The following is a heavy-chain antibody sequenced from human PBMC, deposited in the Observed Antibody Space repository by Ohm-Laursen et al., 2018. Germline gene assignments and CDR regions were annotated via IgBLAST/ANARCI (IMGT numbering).Heavy chain of an antibody. V-gene: IGHV3-48*03. CDR1: GFTFSSYE. D-gene: IGHD5-12*01. J-gene: IGHJ6*02. Sequence: GSLRLSCAASGFTFSSYEMNWVRQAPGKGLEWVSYISSSGTTIYYADSVKGRLTISRDNAKNSLYLQMNSLRAEDTAVYYCARDGPEAIVATLTYGMDVWGQGTTVTVSS. CDR2: ISSSGTTI. CDR3: ARDGPEAIVATLTYGMDV.